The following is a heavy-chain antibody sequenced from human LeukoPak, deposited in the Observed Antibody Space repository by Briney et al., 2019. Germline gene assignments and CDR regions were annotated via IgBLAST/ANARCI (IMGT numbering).Heavy chain of an antibody. J-gene: IGHJ4*02. CDR1: GFTFRSHA. V-gene: IGHV3-23*01. D-gene: IGHD1-26*01. CDR3: AKDQISVGYSPWWEGTRSRRGLPFDY. CDR2: IYENGGTT. Sequence: GGSLRLSCVGSGFTFRSHAMSWVRQAPEKGLEFDSGIYENGGTTYYADSVKGRFSISRDNSKNTLYLQMNSLRAEDTAVYYCAKDQISVGYSPWWEGTRSRRGLPFDYWGQGTLVTVSS.